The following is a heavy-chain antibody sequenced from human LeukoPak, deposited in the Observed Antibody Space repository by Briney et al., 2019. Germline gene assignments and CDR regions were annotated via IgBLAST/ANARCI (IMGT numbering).Heavy chain of an antibody. CDR3: AKDLGYCGDNCYYYYDY. Sequence: PGGSLRLSCTVSGFTFSNYAMTWVRQAPGKGLEWVSAITVRGGAYYRDSVKGRFTISRDNSKNTLYLQMSSLRTEDTAVYYCAKDLGYCGDNCYYYYDYWGQGTLVAVSS. CDR2: ITVRGGA. V-gene: IGHV3-23*02. J-gene: IGHJ4*02. D-gene: IGHD2-21*02. CDR1: GFTFSNYA.